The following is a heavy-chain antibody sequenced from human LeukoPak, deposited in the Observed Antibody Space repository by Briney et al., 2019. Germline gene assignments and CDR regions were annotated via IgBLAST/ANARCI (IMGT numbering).Heavy chain of an antibody. Sequence: PGGSLRLSCAASGFTFSSYAMHWVRQAPGKGLEWVAVISYDGSNKYYADSVKGRFTISRDNSKNTLYLQMNSLTVEDTAVYYCAKVNVFFWFGESRSHFQHWGQGTLVTVSS. J-gene: IGHJ1*01. V-gene: IGHV3-30-3*01. CDR1: GFTFSSYA. CDR2: ISYDGSNK. D-gene: IGHD3-10*01. CDR3: AKVNVFFWFGESRSHFQH.